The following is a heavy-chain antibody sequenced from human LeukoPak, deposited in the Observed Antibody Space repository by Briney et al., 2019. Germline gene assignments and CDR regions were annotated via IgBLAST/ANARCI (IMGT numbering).Heavy chain of an antibody. CDR1: GYTFTGYY. J-gene: IGHJ4*02. CDR2: INPNSGGT. Sequence: ASVKVSCKASGYTFTGYYVHWVRQAPGQGLEWMGWINPNSGGTNYAQKFQGRVTMTRDTSISTAYMELSRLRSDDTAVYYCARGDLHPLLRFLEWLLYYWGQGTLVTVSS. D-gene: IGHD3-3*01. CDR3: ARGDLHPLLRFLEWLLYY. V-gene: IGHV1-2*02.